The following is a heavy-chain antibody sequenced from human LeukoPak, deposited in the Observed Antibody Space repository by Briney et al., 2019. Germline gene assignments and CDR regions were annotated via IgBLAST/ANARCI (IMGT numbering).Heavy chain of an antibody. J-gene: IGHJ4*02. D-gene: IGHD1-7*01. CDR3: ARVITGTPSGGDY. CDR2: IKEDGTEK. CDR1: GFTFSSYW. Sequence: GGSLRLSCAASGFTFSSYWMTWVRQAPGKGLEWVANIKEDGTEKHLIDSVKGRFTISRDNAKNSLYLQMNSLRAEDTAVYYCARVITGTPSGGDYWGQGTLVTVSS. V-gene: IGHV3-7*01.